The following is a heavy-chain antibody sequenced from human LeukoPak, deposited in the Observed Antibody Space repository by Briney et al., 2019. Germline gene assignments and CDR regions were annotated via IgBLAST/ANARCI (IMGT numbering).Heavy chain of an antibody. D-gene: IGHD6-19*01. J-gene: IGHJ4*02. Sequence: GASVKVSCKASGGTFSSYAISWVRQAPGQGLEWMGGIIPIFGTANYAQKFQGRVTITTDESTSTAYMELSSLRSEDTAVYYCARQYSSGWASLLGYWGQGTLVTVSS. V-gene: IGHV1-69*05. CDR1: GGTFSSYA. CDR3: ARQYSSGWASLLGY. CDR2: IIPIFGTA.